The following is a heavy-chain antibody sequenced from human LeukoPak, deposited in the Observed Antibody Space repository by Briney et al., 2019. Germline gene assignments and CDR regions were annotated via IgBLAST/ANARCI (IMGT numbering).Heavy chain of an antibody. D-gene: IGHD3-10*01. CDR2: ISSSSCYI. J-gene: IGHJ6*02. Sequence: GGSLRLSCAASGVTFKNHNRNWVRQPPGKGLEWVSSISSSSCYIHYADSVNGRYTISRDNPHNSLFLQMNSLPPHDTALYYSVRVPVRFREGYYFYYGMDVWGQGAPVTVSS. CDR1: GVTFKNHN. CDR3: VRVPVRFREGYYFYYGMDV. V-gene: IGHV3-21*01.